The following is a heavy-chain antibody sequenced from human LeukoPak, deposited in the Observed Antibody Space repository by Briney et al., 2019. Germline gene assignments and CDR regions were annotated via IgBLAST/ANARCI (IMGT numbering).Heavy chain of an antibody. CDR3: ARVAFQLPNYYYYMAV. CDR2: INWNGGST. CDR1: GFTFDDYG. Sequence: PGGSLRLSCAASGFTFDDYGMSWVRQAPGKGLEWVSGINWNGGSTGYADSVKGRFTISRDNAKNSLYLQMNSLRDEDTALYHCARVAFQLPNYYYYMAVWGKGTTVTVSS. D-gene: IGHD2-2*01. J-gene: IGHJ6*03. V-gene: IGHV3-20*01.